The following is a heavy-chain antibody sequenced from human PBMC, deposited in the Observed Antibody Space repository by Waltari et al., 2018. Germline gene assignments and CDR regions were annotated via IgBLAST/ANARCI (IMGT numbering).Heavy chain of an antibody. CDR1: GFTFSRYQ. J-gene: IGHJ5*02. Sequence: EVQLVESGGGLVQLGGSLRHNCQASGFTFSRYQMNWVRPAPGEGLEWVSFISTSGSTIYYADSVKGRFTISRDNAKNSLYLQMNSLRAEDTAVYYCTREGFNWFDPWGQGTLVTVSS. CDR3: TREGFNWFDP. CDR2: ISTSGSTI. V-gene: IGHV3-48*03.